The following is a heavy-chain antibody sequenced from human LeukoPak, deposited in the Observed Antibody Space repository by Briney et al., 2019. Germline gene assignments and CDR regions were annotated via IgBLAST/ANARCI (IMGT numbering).Heavy chain of an antibody. CDR2: MYYSGSS. V-gene: IGHV4-39*01. J-gene: IGHJ3*02. D-gene: IGHD3-22*01. CDR1: GGSISSGSYY. Sequence: SETLSLTCTVSGGSISSGSYYWGWIRQPPGKGLEWIGSMYYSGSSYYNPSLKSRVTISVDTSKNQFSLKLSSVTAADTAVYYCASGITMIVVVMYWDAFDIWGQGTMVTVSS. CDR3: ASGITMIVVVMYWDAFDI.